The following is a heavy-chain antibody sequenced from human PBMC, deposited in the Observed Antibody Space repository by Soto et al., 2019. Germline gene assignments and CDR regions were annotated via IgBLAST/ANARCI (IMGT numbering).Heavy chain of an antibody. CDR1: GGTFSSYA. D-gene: IGHD3-10*01. CDR2: IIPIFGTA. Sequence: SVKVSCKASGGTFSSYAISWVRQAPGQGLEWMGGIIPIFGTANYAQKFQGRVTITADESTSTAYMELSSLRSEDTAVYYCARGLMGRGSPYKPNRFDPWGQGTLVPVYS. CDR3: ARGLMGRGSPYKPNRFDP. V-gene: IGHV1-69*13. J-gene: IGHJ5*02.